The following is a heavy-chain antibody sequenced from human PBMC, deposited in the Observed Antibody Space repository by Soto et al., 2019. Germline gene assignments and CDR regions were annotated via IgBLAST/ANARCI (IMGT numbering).Heavy chain of an antibody. CDR1: GFTFSSYA. CDR3: AKQVRGYSYGLGAFDI. J-gene: IGHJ3*02. D-gene: IGHD5-18*01. Sequence: GGSLRLSCAASGFTFSSYAMHWVRQAPGKGLEWVAVISYDGSNKYYADSVKGRFTISRDNSKNTLYLQMNSLRAEDTAVYYCAKQVRGYSYGLGAFDISGQGTMV. V-gene: IGHV3-30-3*02. CDR2: ISYDGSNK.